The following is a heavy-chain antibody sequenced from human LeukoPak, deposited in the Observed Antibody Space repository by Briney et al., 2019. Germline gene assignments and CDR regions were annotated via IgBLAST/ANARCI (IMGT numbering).Heavy chain of an antibody. Sequence: ASVKVSCKTSGYTFTGYYMHWVRQAPGQGLEWMGWINPNSGGTNYAQKFQGRVTMTRDTSISTAYMELSRLRSDDTAVHYCARDKAYYGSGNPGGFDYWGQGTLVTVSS. CDR3: ARDKAYYGSGNPGGFDY. CDR2: INPNSGGT. D-gene: IGHD3-10*01. J-gene: IGHJ4*02. CDR1: GYTFTGYY. V-gene: IGHV1-2*02.